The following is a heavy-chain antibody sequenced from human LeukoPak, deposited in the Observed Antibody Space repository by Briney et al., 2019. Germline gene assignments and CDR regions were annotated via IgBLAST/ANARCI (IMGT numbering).Heavy chain of an antibody. CDR3: ARQRTGTTDY. J-gene: IGHJ4*02. CDR2: INHSGST. CDR1: GGSFSGYY. Sequence: SETLSLTCAVCGGSFSGYYWSWIRQPPGKGLEWIGEINHSGSTNYNPSLKSRVTISVDTSKNQFSLKLSSVTAADTAVYYCARQRTGTTDYWGQGTLVTVSS. V-gene: IGHV4-34*01. D-gene: IGHD1-7*01.